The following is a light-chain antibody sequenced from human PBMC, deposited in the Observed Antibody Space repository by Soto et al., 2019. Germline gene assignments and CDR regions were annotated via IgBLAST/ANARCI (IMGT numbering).Light chain of an antibody. J-gene: IGKJ4*01. CDR1: QSVTRNS. CDR3: QQSGNSPRS. V-gene: IGKV3-20*01. CDR2: DAS. Sequence: EIVMTQSPGTLSLSPGERATLSCSPSQSVTRNSVAWYQQRTGQPTRLLIYDASTRATGIPDRFSGSGSGTDFTLTISRLEPEDFAVYYCQQSGNSPRSFGGGTKV.